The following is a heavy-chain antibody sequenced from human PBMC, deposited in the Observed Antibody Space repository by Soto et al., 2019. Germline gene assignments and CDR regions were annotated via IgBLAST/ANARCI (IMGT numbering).Heavy chain of an antibody. D-gene: IGHD4-17*01. V-gene: IGHV4-59*01. CDR2: IYYSGST. CDR3: ARATVSYYYYYMDV. Sequence: SETLSLTCTVSGGSISSYYWSWIRQPPGKGLEWIGYIYYSGSTNYNPSLKSRVTISVDTSKNQFSLKLSSVTAADTAVYYCARATVSYYYYYMDVWGKGTTVTVSS. CDR1: GGSISSYY. J-gene: IGHJ6*03.